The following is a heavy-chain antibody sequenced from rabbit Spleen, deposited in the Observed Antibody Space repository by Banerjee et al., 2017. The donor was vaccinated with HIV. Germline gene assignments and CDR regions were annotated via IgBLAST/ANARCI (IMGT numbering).Heavy chain of an antibody. V-gene: IGHV1S45*01. CDR1: GFSFSSGYY. Sequence: QEQLVESGGGLVKPGASLTLICTASGFSFSSGYYMCWVRQAPGKGLEWIACIDAGSSGFTYFASWAKGRFTCSKTSSTTATLQMTRLTVADTATYFCARDTGTSFSTYGMDLWGQGTLVTVS. J-gene: IGHJ6*01. CDR2: IDAGSSGFT. D-gene: IGHD8-1*01. CDR3: ARDTGTSFSTYGMDL.